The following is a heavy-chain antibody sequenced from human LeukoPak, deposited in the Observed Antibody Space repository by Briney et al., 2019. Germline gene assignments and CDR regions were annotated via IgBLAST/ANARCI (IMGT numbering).Heavy chain of an antibody. J-gene: IGHJ6*03. Sequence: PGGSLRLSCAASGFTFSSYAMSWVRQAPGKGLEWVSAISGSGSSTYYADSVKGRFTISRDNSKNTLYLQMDSLRAEDTAVYYCAKYWGAYGDYRGRYMDVWGKGTTVTVSS. CDR3: AKYWGAYGDYRGRYMDV. CDR2: ISGSGSST. V-gene: IGHV3-23*01. D-gene: IGHD4-17*01. CDR1: GFTFSSYA.